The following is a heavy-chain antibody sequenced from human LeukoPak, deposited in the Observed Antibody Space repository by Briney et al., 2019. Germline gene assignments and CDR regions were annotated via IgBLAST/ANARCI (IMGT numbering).Heavy chain of an antibody. D-gene: IGHD6-19*01. V-gene: IGHV3-30-3*01. J-gene: IGHJ4*02. Sequence: PGGSLRLSCAASGFTFSSYAMHGVRQAPGKGLEWVAVISYDGSNKYYADSVKGRFTISRDNSKNTLYLQMNSLRAEDTAVYYCARGQLAVAGTGFDYWGQGTLVTVSS. CDR3: ARGQLAVAGTGFDY. CDR2: ISYDGSNK. CDR1: GFTFSSYA.